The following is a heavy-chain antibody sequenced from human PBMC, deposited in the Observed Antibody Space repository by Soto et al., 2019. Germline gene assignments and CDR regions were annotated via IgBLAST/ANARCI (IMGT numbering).Heavy chain of an antibody. CDR2: IIPIFGTA. J-gene: IGHJ6*02. CDR3: ASSALSSYGYGLYYYYYYGMDV. V-gene: IGHV1-69*13. Sequence: SVKVSCKASGGTFSSYAISWVRQAPGQGLEWMGGIIPIFGTANYAQKFQGRVTITADESTSTAYMELSSLRSEDTAVYYCASSALSSYGYGLYYYYYYGMDVWGQGTTVTVSS. D-gene: IGHD5-18*01. CDR1: GGTFSSYA.